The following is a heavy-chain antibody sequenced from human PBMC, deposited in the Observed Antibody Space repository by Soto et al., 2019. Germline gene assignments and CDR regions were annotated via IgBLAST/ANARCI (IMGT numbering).Heavy chain of an antibody. J-gene: IGHJ3*02. CDR1: GFTFSSYA. V-gene: IGHV3-23*01. D-gene: IGHD2-2*01. CDR3: AKKGYCSSTSCYDAFDI. Sequence: GGSLRLSCAASGFTFSSYAMSWVRQAPGKGLEWVSAISGSGGSTYYADSVKGRFTISRDNSKNTLYLQMNSLRAEDTAVYYCAKKGYCSSTSCYDAFDIWAQGTMVTVSS. CDR2: ISGSGGST.